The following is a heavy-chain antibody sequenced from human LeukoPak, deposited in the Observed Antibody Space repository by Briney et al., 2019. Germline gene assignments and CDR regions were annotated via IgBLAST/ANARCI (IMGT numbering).Heavy chain of an antibody. D-gene: IGHD6-6*01. CDR1: GGTFSSYT. CDR2: IIPILGIA. J-gene: IGHJ4*02. CDR3: ARARGIAARPWWY. Sequence: GSSVKVSCKASGGTFSSYTISWVRQAPGQGLEWMGRIIPILGIANYAQKFQGRVTITADKSTSTAYMELSSPRSEDTAVYYCARARGIAARPWWYWGQGTLVTVSS. V-gene: IGHV1-69*02.